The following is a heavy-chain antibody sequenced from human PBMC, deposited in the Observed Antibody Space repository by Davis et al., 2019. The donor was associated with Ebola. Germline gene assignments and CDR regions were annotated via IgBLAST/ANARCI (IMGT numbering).Heavy chain of an antibody. Sequence: GESLKISCAASGFTFSSYSMNWVRQAPGKGLEWVSSISSSSSYIYYADSVKGRFTISRDNAKNSLYLQMNSLRAEDTAVYYCAREGARITMVRGVIYDYWGQGTLVTVSS. V-gene: IGHV3-21*01. CDR2: ISSSSSYI. CDR3: AREGARITMVRGVIYDY. CDR1: GFTFSSYS. J-gene: IGHJ4*02. D-gene: IGHD3-10*01.